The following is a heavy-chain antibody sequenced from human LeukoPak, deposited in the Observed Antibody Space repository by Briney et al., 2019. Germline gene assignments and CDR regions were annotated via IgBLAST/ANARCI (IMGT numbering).Heavy chain of an antibody. CDR2: FDPEDGVT. D-gene: IGHD3-22*01. Sequence: GASVKVSCKVSVYTLTELSMHWVRQAPGKGLEWMGGFDPEDGVTIYAQKFQGRVTMIEDTSTDTAYMELSSLRSEDMAVYYCATGVNLIVRGAFDIWGQGTMVTVSS. V-gene: IGHV1-24*01. J-gene: IGHJ3*02. CDR1: VYTLTELS. CDR3: ATGVNLIVRGAFDI.